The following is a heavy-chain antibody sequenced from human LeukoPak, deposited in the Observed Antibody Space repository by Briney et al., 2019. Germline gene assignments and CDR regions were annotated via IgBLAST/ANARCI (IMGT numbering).Heavy chain of an antibody. V-gene: IGHV3-7*01. Sequence: GGSLRLSCAVSGFTFSSYWMSWVRQAPGKGLEWVASIKQDGSEKYYVDSVKGRFTISRDNAKNSLYLQMNSLRAEDTAVYYCARGTAGLELRFLNYWGQGTLVTASS. J-gene: IGHJ4*02. CDR1: GFTFSSYW. CDR3: ARGTAGLELRFLNY. D-gene: IGHD1-7*01. CDR2: IKQDGSEK.